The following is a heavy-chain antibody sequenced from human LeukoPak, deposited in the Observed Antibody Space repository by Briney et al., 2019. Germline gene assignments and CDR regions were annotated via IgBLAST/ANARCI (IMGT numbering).Heavy chain of an antibody. CDR1: GFTFTSYG. D-gene: IGHD3-9*01. CDR2: ISAYNGNT. V-gene: IGHV1-18*01. J-gene: IGHJ4*02. CDR3: ARGIDFDWLLFLDY. Sequence: GASVKVSCTASGFTFTSYGISWVRQAPGQGLEWMGWISAYNGNTNYAQKLQGRVTMTTDTSTSTAYMELRSLRSDDTAVYYCARGIDFDWLLFLDYWGQGTLVTVSS.